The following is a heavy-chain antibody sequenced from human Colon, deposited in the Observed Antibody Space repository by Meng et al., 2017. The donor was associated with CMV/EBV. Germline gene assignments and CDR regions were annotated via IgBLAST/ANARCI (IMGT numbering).Heavy chain of an antibody. Sequence: SLKISCAASGFTFDDYAMHWVRQAPGKGLAWVSGISWNSGSIGYADSVKGRFTISRDNAKNSLYLQMNSLRAEDTALYYCARRYCSSTSCYLGYGMDVWGQGTTVTV. CDR1: GFTFDDYA. V-gene: IGHV3-9*01. CDR3: ARRYCSSTSCYLGYGMDV. CDR2: ISWNSGSI. J-gene: IGHJ6*02. D-gene: IGHD2-2*01.